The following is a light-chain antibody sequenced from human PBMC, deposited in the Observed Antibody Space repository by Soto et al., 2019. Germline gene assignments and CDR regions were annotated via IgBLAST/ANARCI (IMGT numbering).Light chain of an antibody. V-gene: IGKV3-20*01. CDR2: GAS. J-gene: IGKJ4*01. CDR3: QQYGSSPLT. Sequence: EIVLTQSPGTLSMSPGERATLSCRASQSVSSNYLVWYQQKPGQAPRLLIYGASSRATGIPDRFSGSGSGTDFTLSISRLEPEDFAVYYCQQYGSSPLTFGGGTQVEIK. CDR1: QSVSSNY.